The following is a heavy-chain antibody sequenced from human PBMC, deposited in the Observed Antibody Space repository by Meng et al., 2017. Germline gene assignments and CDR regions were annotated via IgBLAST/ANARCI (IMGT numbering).Heavy chain of an antibody. CDR1: GDSVSSNSAA. J-gene: IGHJ4*02. D-gene: IGHD1-26*01. CDR3: ARGSYSFDS. Sequence: IQLRQSGPGLVKPSETLSLICATPGDSVSSNSAAWNWIRQSPSRGLEWLGRAYYRSKWYHDYAGSVKSRISIDPDTSKNQFSLQLRSVTPEDSAVYYCARGSYSFDSWGQRTLVTVSS. V-gene: IGHV6-1*01. CDR2: AYYRSKWYH.